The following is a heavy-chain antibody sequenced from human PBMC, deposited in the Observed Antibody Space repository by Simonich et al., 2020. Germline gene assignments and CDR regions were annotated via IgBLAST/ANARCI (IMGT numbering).Heavy chain of an antibody. CDR2: SNPTSGGT. V-gene: IGHV1-2*07. CDR1: GYTFTGYY. Sequence: QVQLVQSGAEVKKPGASVKVSCKASGYTFTGYYMDWVRQAPGQGLEWMGWSNPTSGGTNYAHKFQGRVTMTRDTSNSKAYMELGRLRSDDTAVYYCARGRLTGDKGAFDIWGQGTMVTVSS. J-gene: IGHJ3*02. CDR3: ARGRLTGDKGAFDI. D-gene: IGHD7-27*01.